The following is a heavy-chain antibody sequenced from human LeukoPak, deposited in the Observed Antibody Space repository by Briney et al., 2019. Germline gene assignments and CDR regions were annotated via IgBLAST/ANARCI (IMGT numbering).Heavy chain of an antibody. Sequence: SETLSLTCAVYGGSFSGYYWSWIRQPPGKGLEWIGEINHSGSTNYNPSLKSRVTISVDTSKNQFSLKLSSVTAADTAVYYCARVRHSSSGVNDAFEIWGQGTMVTVSS. CDR2: INHSGST. D-gene: IGHD6-6*01. J-gene: IGHJ3*02. CDR1: GGSFSGYY. V-gene: IGHV4-34*01. CDR3: ARVRHSSSGVNDAFEI.